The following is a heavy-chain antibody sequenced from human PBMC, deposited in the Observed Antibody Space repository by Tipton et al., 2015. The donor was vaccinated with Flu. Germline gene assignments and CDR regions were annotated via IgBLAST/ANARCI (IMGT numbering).Heavy chain of an antibody. Sequence: TLSLTCSVSGGSISGHYWNWIRQPPGQGLEWIGYIYFSRSTEYNPTLRIRVTISLYTSRKHFSLNLSSVIAADTAIYYCASGSYWELLYFDYWGQRTLGIVSS. V-gene: IGHV4-59*11. D-gene: IGHD1-26*01. CDR2: IYFSRST. CDR3: ASGSYWELLYFDY. J-gene: IGHJ4*02. CDR1: GGSISGHY.